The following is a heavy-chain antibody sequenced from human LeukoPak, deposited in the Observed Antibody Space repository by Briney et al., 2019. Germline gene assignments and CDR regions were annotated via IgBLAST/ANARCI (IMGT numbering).Heavy chain of an antibody. D-gene: IGHD3-16*01. CDR1: GGSISTSNYY. CDR3: AREPITSGGNDAFDI. V-gene: IGHV4-39*02. Sequence: SETLSLTCTVSGGSISTSNYYWGWIRQPPGKGLEWIGNIFYSGSTYYNPSLKSRVTISIDTSKNQFSLKLNSVTAADTAVFYCAREPITSGGNDAFDIWGQGTMVTVSS. J-gene: IGHJ3*02. CDR2: IFYSGST.